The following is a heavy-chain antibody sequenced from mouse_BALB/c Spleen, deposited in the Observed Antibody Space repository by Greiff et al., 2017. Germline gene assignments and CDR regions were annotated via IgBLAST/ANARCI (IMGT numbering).Heavy chain of an antibody. CDR2: ISSGGSYT. J-gene: IGHJ2*01. CDR3: TRGLYDYDGYYFDY. Sequence: DVQLVESGGGLVKPGGSLKLSCAASGFTFSSYTMSWVRQTPEKRLEWVATISSGGSYTYYPDSVKGRFTISRDNAKNTLYLQMSSLKSEDTAMYYCTRGLYDYDGYYFDYWGQGTTLTVSS. V-gene: IGHV5-6-4*01. CDR1: GFTFSSYT. D-gene: IGHD2-4*01.